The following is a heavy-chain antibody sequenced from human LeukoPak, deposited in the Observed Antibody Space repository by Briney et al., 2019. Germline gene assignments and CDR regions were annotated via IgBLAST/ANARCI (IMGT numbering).Heavy chain of an antibody. Sequence: SETLSLTCTVSAGSFSNHYWNWIRQPPGKGLDWVGYMYNGGSTSSNPSFKGPVTISIDTSNQFSLKLSSVTAADTAVYYCARCRSVQDVWSFGPRYDHYYMDVWGKGTTVSVSS. CDR1: AGSFSNHY. D-gene: IGHD3-3*01. CDR3: ARCRSVQDVWSFGPRYDHYYMDV. CDR2: MYNGGST. V-gene: IGHV4-59*11. J-gene: IGHJ6*03.